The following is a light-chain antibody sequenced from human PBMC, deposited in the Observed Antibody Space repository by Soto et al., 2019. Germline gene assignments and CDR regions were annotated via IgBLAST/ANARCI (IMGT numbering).Light chain of an antibody. CDR2: DAS. Sequence: EIVLTHSPATLSLSPGERATLSFRARQSVRRHLEWYQQKPGKAPRLLIYDASNRATGIPARFSGSGSGTDFTLTISSLEPEDFEVYYCQQRSNWPLTFGGGTKVDIK. V-gene: IGKV3-11*01. CDR3: QQRSNWPLT. CDR1: QSVRRH. J-gene: IGKJ4*01.